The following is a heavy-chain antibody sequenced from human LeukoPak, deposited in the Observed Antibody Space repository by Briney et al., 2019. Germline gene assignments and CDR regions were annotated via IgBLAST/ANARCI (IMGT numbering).Heavy chain of an antibody. CDR2: ISSSSSYI. D-gene: IGHD2-15*01. CDR1: GFTFSSYS. Sequence: GGSLRLSCAASGFTFSSYSMNWVRQAPGKGLEWVSSISSSSSYIYYADSVKGRFTISRDNAKNSLYLQMNSLRAEDTAVYYCASGRCSGGSCNTYYFDYWGQGTLVTVSS. CDR3: ASGRCSGGSCNTYYFDY. J-gene: IGHJ4*02. V-gene: IGHV3-21*01.